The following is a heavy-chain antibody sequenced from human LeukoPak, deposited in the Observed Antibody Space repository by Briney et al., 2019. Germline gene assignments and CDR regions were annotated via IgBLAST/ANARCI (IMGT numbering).Heavy chain of an antibody. CDR1: GGSISSYY. J-gene: IGHJ5*02. Sequence: PSETLSLTCTVSGGSISSYYWSWIRQPPGKGLEWIGYIYYSGSTYYNPSLKSRVTISVDTSKNQFSLKLSSVTAADTAVYYCARDIRDWFDPWGQGTLVTVSS. V-gene: IGHV4-59*08. CDR2: IYYSGST. CDR3: ARDIRDWFDP.